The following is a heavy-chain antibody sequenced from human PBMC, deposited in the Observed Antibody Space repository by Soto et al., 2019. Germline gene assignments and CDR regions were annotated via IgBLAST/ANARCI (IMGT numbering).Heavy chain of an antibody. CDR2: INPNSGGT. Sequence: ASVKVSCKASGYTFTGYYMHWVRQAPGQGLEWMGWINPNSGGTNYAQKFQGWVTMTRDTSISTAYMELSRLRSDDTAVYYCARGADYYGSGSCYNLDYYYYYMDVWGKGTTVTVSS. V-gene: IGHV1-2*04. J-gene: IGHJ6*03. CDR3: ARGADYYGSGSCYNLDYYYYYMDV. CDR1: GYTFTGYY. D-gene: IGHD3-10*01.